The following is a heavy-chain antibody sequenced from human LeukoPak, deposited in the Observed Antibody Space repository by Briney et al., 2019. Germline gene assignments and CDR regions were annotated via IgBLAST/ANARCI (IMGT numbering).Heavy chain of an antibody. D-gene: IGHD4-17*01. CDR3: ARAQLYGDYDEFDY. CDR1: GGSISSGSYY. J-gene: IGHJ4*02. Sequence: SETLSLTCTVSGGSISSGSYYWSWIRQPAGKGLEWIGRIYTSGSTNYNPSLKSRVTISVDTSKNQFSLKLSSVTAADTAVYYCARAQLYGDYDEFDYWGQGTLVTVSS. CDR2: IYTSGST. V-gene: IGHV4-61*02.